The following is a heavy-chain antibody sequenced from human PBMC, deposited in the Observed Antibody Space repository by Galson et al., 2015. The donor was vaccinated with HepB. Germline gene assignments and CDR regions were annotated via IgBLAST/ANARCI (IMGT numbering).Heavy chain of an antibody. CDR2: ISSSSSYI. J-gene: IGHJ4*02. V-gene: IGHV3-21*01. CDR1: GFTFSSYS. CDR3: ARGPSEWLLSVNFDY. Sequence: SLRLSCAASGFTFSSYSMKWVRQAPGKGLEWVSPISSSSSYIYYADSVKGRFTISRDNAKNSLYLQMNSLRAEDTAVYYCARGPSEWLLSVNFDYWGQGTLVTVSS. D-gene: IGHD3-3*01.